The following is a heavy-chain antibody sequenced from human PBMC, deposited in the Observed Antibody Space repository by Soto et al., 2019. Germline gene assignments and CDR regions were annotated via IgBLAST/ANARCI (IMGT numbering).Heavy chain of an antibody. J-gene: IGHJ6*02. D-gene: IGHD3-3*01. CDR1: GYTFTTYD. CDR3: ARERKFDFWRKGLDV. CDR2: MDPNSGST. V-gene: IGHV1-8*01. Sequence: ASAKVSCKASGYTFTTYDINWVRQAPGQGLEWLGWMDPNSGSTGYAQNFQGRITMTRNISRNTAYMELSSLQSEDTAVYYCARERKFDFWRKGLDVWGQGTTVTVSS.